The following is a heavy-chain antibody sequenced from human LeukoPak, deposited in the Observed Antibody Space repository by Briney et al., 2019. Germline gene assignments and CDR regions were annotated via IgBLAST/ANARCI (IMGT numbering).Heavy chain of an antibody. CDR1: GYTFTSYY. J-gene: IGHJ4*02. D-gene: IGHD5-24*01. Sequence: GDSVTVSCKASGYTFTSYYIHWVRQVPGQGLEWMGIINPSGGSTTYAQKVEGRVTMTRDTSTSTVYMELSSLISEDTAVYYCARGRDAYNYFDYWGQGTLVTVSS. CDR2: INPSGGST. V-gene: IGHV1-46*01. CDR3: ARGRDAYNYFDY.